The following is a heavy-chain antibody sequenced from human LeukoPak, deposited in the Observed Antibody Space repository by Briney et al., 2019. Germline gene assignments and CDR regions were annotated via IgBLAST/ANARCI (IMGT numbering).Heavy chain of an antibody. D-gene: IGHD5-12*01. V-gene: IGHV3-23*01. CDR2: ISGSGATT. Sequence: PGGSLRLSCTASGFTFHSHAMTWVRQAPGKGLEWVSGISGSGATTNYADSVRGRFTVSRDNSKNTLYFQLTNLRAGDTAVYYCPNLPSLRPKAGHWRQGTLVLVSS. J-gene: IGHJ4*02. CDR3: PNLPSLRPKAGH. CDR1: GFTFHSHA.